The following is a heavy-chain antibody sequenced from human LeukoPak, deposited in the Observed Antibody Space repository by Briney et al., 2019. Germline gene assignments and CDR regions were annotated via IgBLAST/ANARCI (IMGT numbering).Heavy chain of an antibody. V-gene: IGHV3-21*01. D-gene: IGHD4-23*01. CDR1: GFTFSSYS. CDR2: ISSSSSYI. Sequence: GGSLRLSCAASGFTFSSYSMTWVRQAPGKGLEWVSSISSSSSYIYYADSVKGRFTISRDNAKNSLYLQMNSLRAEDTAVYYCASVKTPIDYWGQGTLVTVSS. CDR3: ASVKTPIDY. J-gene: IGHJ4*02.